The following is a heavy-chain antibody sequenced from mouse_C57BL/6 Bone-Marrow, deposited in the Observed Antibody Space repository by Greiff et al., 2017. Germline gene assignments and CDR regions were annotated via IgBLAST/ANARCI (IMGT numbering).Heavy chain of an antibody. CDR3: ARNYDNDLDYFDY. D-gene: IGHD2-4*01. J-gene: IGHJ2*01. V-gene: IGHV1-72*01. Sequence: VQLQQPGAELVKPGASVKLSCKASGYTFTSYWMHWVKQRPGRGLEWIGRIDPNSGGTKYNEKFKSKSTLTVDKPSSTAYMQLSSLTSEDSAVYYGARNYDNDLDYFDYWGQGTTLTVSS. CDR2: IDPNSGGT. CDR1: GYTFTSYW.